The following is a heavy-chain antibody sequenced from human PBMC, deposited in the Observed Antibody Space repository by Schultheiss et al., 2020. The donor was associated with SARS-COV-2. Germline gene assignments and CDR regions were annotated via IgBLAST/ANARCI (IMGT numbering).Heavy chain of an antibody. Sequence: GGSLRLSCAASGFAFSSYALHWVRRAPGKGLEWVSAIGTGGDTYYADSVMGRFTISRDNAKNSLYLQMNSLGAEDTAVYYCARDRGSGIVVVPAALDYWGQGTLVTVSS. CDR2: IGTGGDT. V-gene: IGHV3-47*02. J-gene: IGHJ4*02. D-gene: IGHD2-2*01. CDR1: GFAFSSYA. CDR3: ARDRGSGIVVVPAALDY.